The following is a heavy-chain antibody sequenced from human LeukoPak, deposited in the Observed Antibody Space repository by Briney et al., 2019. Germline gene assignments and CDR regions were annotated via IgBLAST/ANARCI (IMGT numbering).Heavy chain of an antibody. J-gene: IGHJ4*02. CDR3: ARNDYYSAAY. D-gene: IGHD3-22*01. Sequence: PGVSLRLSCAASGFTFSAYAMSWVRQAPGKGLEWVSVISSNGDNTYYADSVKGRFTVSRDSSKNTLYLQMNSLRAADTAVYLCARNDYYSAAYWGQGTLVTVSS. CDR2: ISSNGDNT. V-gene: IGHV3-23*01. CDR1: GFTFSAYA.